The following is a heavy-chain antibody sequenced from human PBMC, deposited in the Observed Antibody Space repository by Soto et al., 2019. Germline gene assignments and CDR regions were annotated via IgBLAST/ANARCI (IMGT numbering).Heavy chain of an antibody. CDR1: GGSISSGGYY. V-gene: IGHV4-31*03. Sequence: QVQLQESGPGLVKPSQTLSLTCTVSGGSISSGGYYWSWIRQHPGKGLEWIGYIYYSGSTYYNPSLKSRVTISVDTSKHQCSLKLSSVTAADTAVYYCARDGYCSGGSCNWFDPWGQGTLVTVSS. J-gene: IGHJ5*02. CDR3: ARDGYCSGGSCNWFDP. D-gene: IGHD2-15*01. CDR2: IYYSGST.